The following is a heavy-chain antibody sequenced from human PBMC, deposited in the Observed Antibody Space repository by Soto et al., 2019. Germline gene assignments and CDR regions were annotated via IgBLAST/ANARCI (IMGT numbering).Heavy chain of an antibody. CDR1: GFTFSSYS. J-gene: IGHJ3*02. CDR2: ISSSSSYI. CDR3: ARSQQPYYFDI. V-gene: IGHV3-21*01. Sequence: EVQLVESGGGLVKPGGSLRLSCAASGFTFSSYSMNWVRQAPGKGLEWVSSISSSSSYIYYADSVKGRFTISRDNAKNSLYLQMNSLRAEDTAVYYCARSQQPYYFDIWGQGTMVSVSS. D-gene: IGHD3-10*01.